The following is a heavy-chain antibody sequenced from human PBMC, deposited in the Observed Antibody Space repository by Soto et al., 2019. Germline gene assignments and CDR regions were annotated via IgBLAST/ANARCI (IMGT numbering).Heavy chain of an antibody. J-gene: IGHJ4*02. Sequence: QVQLVQSGAEVKKPGSSVKVSCKASGGTFSSYTISWVRQAPGQGLEWMGRIIPILGIANYAQKFQGRVTITADKYTSTAYMELSSLRSEDTAVYYCARGPYCSSTSCSVPFDYWGQGTLVTVSS. CDR3: ARGPYCSSTSCSVPFDY. CDR1: GGTFSSYT. D-gene: IGHD2-2*01. V-gene: IGHV1-69*02. CDR2: IIPILGIA.